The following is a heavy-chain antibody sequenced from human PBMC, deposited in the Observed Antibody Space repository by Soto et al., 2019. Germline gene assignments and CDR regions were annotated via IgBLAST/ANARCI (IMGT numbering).Heavy chain of an antibody. CDR3: ARSPSGYCSGGSCYSDNVCAFDI. V-gene: IGHV3-30-3*01. Sequence: QVQLVESGGGVVQPGRSLRLSCAASGFTFSSYAMHWVRQAPGKGLEWVAVISYDGSNKYYADSVKGRFTISRDNSKNTRYLQMNSLRAEDTAVYYCARSPSGYCSGGSCYSDNVCAFDIWGEGTMVTVSS. CDR1: GFTFSSYA. J-gene: IGHJ3*02. D-gene: IGHD2-15*01. CDR2: ISYDGSNK.